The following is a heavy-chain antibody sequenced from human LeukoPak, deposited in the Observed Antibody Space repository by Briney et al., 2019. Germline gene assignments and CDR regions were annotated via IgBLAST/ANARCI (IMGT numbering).Heavy chain of an antibody. Sequence: PSETLSLICTVSGGSISSHYWSWIRQPPGKGLEWIGYIYYSGSTNYNPSLKSRVTISVDTSKNQFSLKLSSVTAADTAVYYCARTGSYYEGGFDPWGQGTLVTVSS. CDR3: ARTGSYYEGGFDP. J-gene: IGHJ5*02. CDR2: IYYSGST. D-gene: IGHD1-26*01. V-gene: IGHV4-59*11. CDR1: GGSISSHY.